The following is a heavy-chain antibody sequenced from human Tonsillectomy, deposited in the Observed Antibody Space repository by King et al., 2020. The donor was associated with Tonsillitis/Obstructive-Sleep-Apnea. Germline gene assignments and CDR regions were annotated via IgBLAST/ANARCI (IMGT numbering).Heavy chain of an antibody. J-gene: IGHJ5*02. CDR2: IKQDGSEK. CDR3: ARDRSSGWYPEWFDH. V-gene: IGHV3-7*04. D-gene: IGHD6-19*01. CDR1: GFTFSSYR. Sequence: VQLVESGGGLVQPGGSLRLSCAASGFTFSSYRMSWVRQAPGKGLEWVANIKQDGSEKYYVDSVKGRFTISRDNAKNSLYLQMNSLRAEDTAVYYCARDRSSGWYPEWFDHWGQGTLVTVSS.